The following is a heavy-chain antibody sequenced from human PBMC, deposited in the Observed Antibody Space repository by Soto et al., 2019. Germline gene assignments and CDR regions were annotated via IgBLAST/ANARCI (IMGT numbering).Heavy chain of an antibody. J-gene: IGHJ4*02. CDR3: ARGPRPTLGYCSGGSCYGFGY. V-gene: IGHV1-69*12. D-gene: IGHD2-15*01. Sequence: QVQLVQSGAEVKKPGSSVKVSCKASGGTFSSYAISWVRQAPGQGLEWMGGIIPIFGTANYAQKFQGRVTITADESTSTAHMELSSMRSEDTAVYYCARGPRPTLGYCSGGSCYGFGYWGQGTLVTVSS. CDR2: IIPIFGTA. CDR1: GGTFSSYA.